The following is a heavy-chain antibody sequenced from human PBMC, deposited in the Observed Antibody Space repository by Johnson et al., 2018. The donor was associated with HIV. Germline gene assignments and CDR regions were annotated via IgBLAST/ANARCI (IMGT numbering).Heavy chain of an antibody. D-gene: IGHD1-26*01. CDR3: AKVSGGVTRDFDI. Sequence: VESGGGVVQPGKSLRLSCAASGFIFSNYPMHWVRQAPGKGLEWVAVISKDGANNYHADSVKGRFTIARDKSKNTLYLQMNSLRAEDTAVYYCAKVSGGVTRDFDIWGQGTMVTVSS. CDR1: GFIFSNYP. CDR2: ISKDGANN. V-gene: IGHV3-30*04. J-gene: IGHJ3*02.